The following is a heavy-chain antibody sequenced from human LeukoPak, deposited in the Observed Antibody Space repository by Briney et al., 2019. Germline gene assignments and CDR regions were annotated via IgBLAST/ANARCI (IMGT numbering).Heavy chain of an antibody. CDR1: GFTFSSYA. J-gene: IGHJ3*02. CDR2: ISGSGGST. V-gene: IGHV3-23*01. Sequence: GGSLRLSCAASGFTFSSYAMSWVRQAPGKGLEWVSAISGSGGSTYYADSVKGRFTISRDNSKNTLYLQMNSLRAEDTAVYYCTSTRLYCGGDCFTDAFDIWGQGTMVTVSS. D-gene: IGHD2-21*02. CDR3: TSTRLYCGGDCFTDAFDI.